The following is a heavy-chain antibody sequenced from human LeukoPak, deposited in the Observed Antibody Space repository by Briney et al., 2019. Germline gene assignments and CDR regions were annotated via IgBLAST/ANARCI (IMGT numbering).Heavy chain of an antibody. Sequence: PGGSLRLSCAVSGITLSNYAMSWVRQAPGKGLEWDAGISGSGGGTHYADSVKGRFTISRDNPKNTLYLQMNNLRAGDTAVYFCAKRGVEIRVILVGFHKEAYYFDSWGQGALVTVSS. CDR3: AKRGVEIRVILVGFHKEAYYFDS. D-gene: IGHD3-22*01. CDR1: GITLSNYA. CDR2: ISGSGGGT. V-gene: IGHV3-23*01. J-gene: IGHJ4*02.